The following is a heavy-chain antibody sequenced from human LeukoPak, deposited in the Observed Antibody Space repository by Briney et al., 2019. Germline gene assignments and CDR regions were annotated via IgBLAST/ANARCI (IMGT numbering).Heavy chain of an antibody. CDR3: ARDGGSSSWSHLDY. Sequence: GGSLRLSCAASGFTFNNYAMSWVRQAPGKGLEWVAVISYDGSNKYYADSVKGRFTISRDNSKNTLYLQMNSLRAEDTAVYYCARDGGSSSWSHLDYWGQGTLVTVSS. CDR2: ISYDGSNK. J-gene: IGHJ4*02. V-gene: IGHV3-30-3*01. D-gene: IGHD6-13*01. CDR1: GFTFNNYA.